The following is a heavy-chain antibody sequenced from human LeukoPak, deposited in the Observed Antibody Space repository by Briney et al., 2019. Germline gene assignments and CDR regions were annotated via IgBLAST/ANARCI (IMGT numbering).Heavy chain of an antibody. J-gene: IGHJ4*02. CDR2: ISNDGSRK. Sequence: GRSLRLSCAPSGFTFSRHGMHWVRQAPGKGLEWVAFISNDGSRKYYAHSVEGRFTISRDNSKNTLYLQMDSLRAEDTAVYYCARDRAWNYFDYWGQGTLVTVSS. V-gene: IGHV3-30*03. D-gene: IGHD3-3*01. CDR1: GFTFSRHG. CDR3: ARDRAWNYFDY.